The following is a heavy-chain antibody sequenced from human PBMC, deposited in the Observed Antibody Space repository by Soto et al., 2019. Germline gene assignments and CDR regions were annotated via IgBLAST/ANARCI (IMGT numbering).Heavy chain of an antibody. V-gene: IGHV3-48*02. D-gene: IGHD6-19*01. CDR1: GFTFSTFS. CDR2: ISGGGRPI. CDR3: ARDLGWAFDS. J-gene: IGHJ4*02. Sequence: EVQLVESGGGSVQPGGSLRLSCAASGFTFSTFSMNWVRQAPGRGLEWISYISGGGRPISYADSVKGRFTISRDNAKNSLYRQMESLPDEDTAVYYCARDLGWAFDSWGQGTLVTVSS.